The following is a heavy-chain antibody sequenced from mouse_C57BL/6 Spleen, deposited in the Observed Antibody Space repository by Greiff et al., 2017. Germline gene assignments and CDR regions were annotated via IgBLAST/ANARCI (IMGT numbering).Heavy chain of an antibody. V-gene: IGHV1-76*01. CDR1: GYTFTDYY. D-gene: IGHD1-1*01. J-gene: IGHJ3*01. Sequence: QVQLQQSGAELVRPGASVKLSCKASGYTFTDYYINWVKQRPGQGLEWIARIYPGSGNTYYNEKFKGKATLTAEKSSSTAYMQLSSLTSEDSAVYFCARAHYGSSWGFAYWGQGTLVTVSA. CDR2: IYPGSGNT. CDR3: ARAHYGSSWGFAY.